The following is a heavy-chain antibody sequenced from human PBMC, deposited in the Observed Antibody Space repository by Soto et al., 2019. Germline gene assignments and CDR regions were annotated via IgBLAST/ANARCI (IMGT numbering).Heavy chain of an antibody. J-gene: IGHJ6*02. CDR2: IIPIFGTA. V-gene: IGHV1-69*13. Sequence: SVKVSCKASGGTFSSYAISWVRQAPGQGLEWMGGIIPIFGTANYAQKFQGRVTITADESTSTAYMELSSLRSEDTAVYYCARGQGYXSGGSCYSGDYYYGMDVWGQGTTVTVSS. CDR3: ARGQGYXSGGSCYSGDYYYGMDV. CDR1: GGTFSSYA. D-gene: IGHD2-15*01.